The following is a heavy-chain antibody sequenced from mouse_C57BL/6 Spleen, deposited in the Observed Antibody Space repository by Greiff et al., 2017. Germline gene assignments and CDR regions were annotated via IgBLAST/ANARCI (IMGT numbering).Heavy chain of an antibody. D-gene: IGHD2-4*01. V-gene: IGHV5-4*03. CDR1: GFTFSSYA. Sequence: EVKLVESGGGLVMPGGSLKLSCAASGFTFSSYAMSWVRQTPEKRLEWVATISDGGSYTYYPDNVKGRFTISRDNAKNNLYLQMSHLKSEDTAMYYCARVGDYDYAMDYWGQGTSVTVSS. J-gene: IGHJ4*01. CDR3: ARVGDYDYAMDY. CDR2: ISDGGSYT.